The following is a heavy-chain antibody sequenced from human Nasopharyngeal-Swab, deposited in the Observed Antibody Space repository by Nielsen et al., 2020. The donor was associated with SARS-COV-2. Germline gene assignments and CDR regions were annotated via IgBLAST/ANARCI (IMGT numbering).Heavy chain of an antibody. Sequence: WIRQPPGKGLEWVANIKQDGSEKYYVDSVKGRFTISRDNAKNSLYLQMNSLRAEDTAVYYCARVGSIFGVVMGANFDYWGQGTLVTVSS. D-gene: IGHD3-3*02. V-gene: IGHV3-7*01. CDR2: IKQDGSEK. CDR3: ARVGSIFGVVMGANFDY. J-gene: IGHJ4*02.